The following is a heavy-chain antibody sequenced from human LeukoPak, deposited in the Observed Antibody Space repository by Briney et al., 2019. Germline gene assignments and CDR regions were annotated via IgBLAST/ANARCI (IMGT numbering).Heavy chain of an antibody. CDR2: IYTSGST. D-gene: IGHD4-4*01. Sequence: SETLSLTCTVSGGSISSYYWSWIRQPAGKGLEWIGRIYTSGSTNYNPSLKSRVTMSVDTSKNQFSLKLSSVTAADTAVYYCARSTLDDYSNSVGFDYWGQGTLVTVSS. CDR3: ARSTLDDYSNSVGFDY. V-gene: IGHV4-4*07. J-gene: IGHJ4*02. CDR1: GGSISSYY.